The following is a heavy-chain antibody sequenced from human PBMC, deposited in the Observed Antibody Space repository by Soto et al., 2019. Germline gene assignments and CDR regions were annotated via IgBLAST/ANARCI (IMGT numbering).Heavy chain of an antibody. CDR1: GFTFSSYW. V-gene: IGHV3-7*01. Sequence: GGSLRLSCAASGFTFSSYWMSWVRQAPGKGLEWVANIKQDGSEKYYVVSVKGRFTISRDNAKNSLYLQMNSLRAEDAAVYYCASSSESYAFDIWGQGTMVTVSS. J-gene: IGHJ3*02. D-gene: IGHD1-26*01. CDR2: IKQDGSEK. CDR3: ASSSESYAFDI.